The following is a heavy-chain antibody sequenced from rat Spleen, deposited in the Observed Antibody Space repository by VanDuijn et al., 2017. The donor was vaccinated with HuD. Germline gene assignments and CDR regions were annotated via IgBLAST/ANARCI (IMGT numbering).Heavy chain of an antibody. CDR2: ISYDGSSS. V-gene: IGHV5-29*01. D-gene: IGHD1-9*01. Sequence: EVQLVESDGGLVQPGRSLKLSCAASGFTFTDFYMAWVRQAPTKGLEWVATISYDGSSSYYRDSVKGRFTISRDDAQSTLYPQMDSLRSEDTATYYCARRHYGYTDYFDYWGQGVMVTVSS. CDR3: ARRHYGYTDYFDY. CDR1: GFTFTDFY. J-gene: IGHJ2*01.